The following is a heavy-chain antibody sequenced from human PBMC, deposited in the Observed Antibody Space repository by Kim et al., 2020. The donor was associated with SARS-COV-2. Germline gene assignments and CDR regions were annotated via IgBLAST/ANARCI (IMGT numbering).Heavy chain of an antibody. CDR2: IYHSGST. Sequence: SETLSLTCAVSGGSISSSNWWSWVRQPPGKWLEWIGDIYHSGSTNYNPSLKSRVTISVDKSKNQFSLKLSSVTAADTAVYYCARARFITIFGVVITGAFDYWGQGTLVTVSS. CDR3: ARARFITIFGVVITGAFDY. CDR1: GGSISSSNW. V-gene: IGHV4-4*02. D-gene: IGHD3-3*01. J-gene: IGHJ4*02.